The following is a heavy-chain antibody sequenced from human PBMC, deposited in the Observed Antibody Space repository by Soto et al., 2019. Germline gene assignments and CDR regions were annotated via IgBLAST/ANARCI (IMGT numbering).Heavy chain of an antibody. J-gene: IGHJ4*02. V-gene: IGHV4-4*02. CDR3: ARYPVSCSGGSCYSGFFDY. CDR2: IYHSGST. Sequence: QVQLQESGPGLVKPSGTLSLTCAVSGGSISSSNWWSWVRQPPGKGLEWIGEIYHSGSTNYNPSLKSRVTISVDKSKNQFSLKLSSVTAADTAVYYCARYPVSCSGGSCYSGFFDYWGQGTLVTVSS. D-gene: IGHD2-15*01. CDR1: GGSISSSNW.